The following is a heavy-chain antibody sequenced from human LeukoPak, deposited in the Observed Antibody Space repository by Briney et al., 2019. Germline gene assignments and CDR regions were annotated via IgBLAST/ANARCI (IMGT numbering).Heavy chain of an antibody. D-gene: IGHD6-6*01. J-gene: IGHJ4*02. CDR2: IYTSGST. CDR1: GGSISSGSYY. V-gene: IGHV4-61*02. CDR3: AQMGIAARIDY. Sequence: SQNLSLTCTVSGGSISSGSYYWSWIRQPAGKGLEWIGRIYTSGSTNYNPSLKSRVTISVDTSKNQFSLKLSSVTAADTAVYYCAQMGIAARIDYWGQGTLVTVSS.